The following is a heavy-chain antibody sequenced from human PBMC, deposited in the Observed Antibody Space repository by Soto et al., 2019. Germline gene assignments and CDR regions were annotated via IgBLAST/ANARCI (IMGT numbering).Heavy chain of an antibody. J-gene: IGHJ5*02. V-gene: IGHV3-33*01. Sequence: QVQLVESGGGVVQPGRSLRLSCAASGFTFSSYGMHWVRQAPGKGLEWVAVIWYDGSNKYYADSVKGRFTISRDNSKNTLYRQMNSLRAEATDVYYCAREGDSYFGNWLDPRGQGTLVTVSS. CDR1: GFTFSSYG. CDR2: IWYDGSNK. D-gene: IGHD4-4*01. CDR3: AREGDSYFGNWLDP.